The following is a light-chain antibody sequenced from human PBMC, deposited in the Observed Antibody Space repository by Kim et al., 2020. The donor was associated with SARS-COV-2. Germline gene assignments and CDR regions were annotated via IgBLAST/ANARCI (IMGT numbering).Light chain of an antibody. J-gene: IGLJ1*01. Sequence: LTQPASVSGSPGQSITISCTGTSSDVGKYNFVSWYQQHPGKAPELMIYEVTKRPSGVSNRFSGSKSGNTASLTISGLQAEDEADYYCCSFASTSPLYVFGTGTKVTVL. CDR1: SSDVGKYNF. CDR2: EVT. V-gene: IGLV2-23*02. CDR3: CSFASTSPLYV.